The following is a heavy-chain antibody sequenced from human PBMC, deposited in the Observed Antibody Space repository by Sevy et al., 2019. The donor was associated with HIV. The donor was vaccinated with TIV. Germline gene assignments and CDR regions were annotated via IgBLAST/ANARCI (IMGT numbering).Heavy chain of an antibody. V-gene: IGHV3-33*08. J-gene: IGHJ4*02. D-gene: IGHD3-3*01. Sequence: GSLRLSCAASGFTFSSYGMHWVRQAPGKGLEWVAVIWYDGSNKYYADSVKGRFTISRDNSKNTLYLQMNSLRAEDTAVYYCARGTRGGITIFGVVFDYFDYWGQGTLVTVSS. CDR2: IWYDGSNK. CDR3: ARGTRGGITIFGVVFDYFDY. CDR1: GFTFSSYG.